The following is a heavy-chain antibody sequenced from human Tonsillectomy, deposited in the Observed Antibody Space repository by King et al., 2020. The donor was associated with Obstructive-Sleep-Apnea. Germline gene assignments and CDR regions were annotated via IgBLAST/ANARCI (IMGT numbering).Heavy chain of an antibody. D-gene: IGHD1-26*01. CDR3: VRDRNSAVGAPDH. CDR2: LHYSGST. J-gene: IGHJ4*02. Sequence: QLQESGPGLVRPSETLSLTCFVSGDSLNSNNYYWGWIRQPPGKGLEWMGSLHYSGSTYYNPSLKSRVTISIDMSKNQFSLKLSSVTAVDTAVYYCVRDRNSAVGAPDHWGLGKLVTVSS. V-gene: IGHV4-39*07. CDR1: GDSLNSNNYY.